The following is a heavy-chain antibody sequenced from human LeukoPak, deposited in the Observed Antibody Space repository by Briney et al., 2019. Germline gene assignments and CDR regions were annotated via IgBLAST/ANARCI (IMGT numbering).Heavy chain of an antibody. J-gene: IGHJ5*02. Sequence: PGGSLRLSCAASGFTFSSYEMNWVRQAPGKGLEWVSYISSSGSTIYYADSVKGRFTISRDNAKNSLYLQMNSLRAEDTAVYYCAKWYGDYGFWFDPWGQGTLVTVSS. CDR2: ISSSGSTI. CDR1: GFTFSSYE. CDR3: AKWYGDYGFWFDP. D-gene: IGHD4-17*01. V-gene: IGHV3-48*03.